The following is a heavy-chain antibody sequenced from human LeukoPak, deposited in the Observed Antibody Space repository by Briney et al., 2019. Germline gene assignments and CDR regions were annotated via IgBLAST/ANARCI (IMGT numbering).Heavy chain of an antibody. CDR3: ARCIAEAGTVHWFEP. V-gene: IGHV4-34*01. CDR2: LYHSGST. CDR1: GGSFSGYY. J-gene: IGHJ5*02. Sequence: SETLSLTCAVYGGSFSGYYWSWIRQPPGKGLEGIGSLYHSGSTYYNPSLKSRVTISVDTSKNQFSLKLSSVTAADTAVYYCARCIAEAGTVHWFEPWGQGTLVTVSS. D-gene: IGHD6-13*01.